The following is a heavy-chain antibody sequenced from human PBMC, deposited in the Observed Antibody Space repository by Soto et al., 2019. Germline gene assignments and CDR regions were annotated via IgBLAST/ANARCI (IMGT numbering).Heavy chain of an antibody. D-gene: IGHD2-2*02. V-gene: IGHV1-69*06. Sequence: QVQLVQSGAEVKKPGSSVKVSCKASGGAFSTYAITWVRQAPGQGLEWMGGIIPVFGAPNYAQKFQGRVTITGDRLTNTAYMERRSLRSEDTAVYYCARDQEPAPLTRHQGYSFGFWGQGTLVPVSS. CDR2: IIPVFGAP. J-gene: IGHJ4*02. CDR3: ARDQEPAPLTRHQGYSFGF. CDR1: GGAFSTYA.